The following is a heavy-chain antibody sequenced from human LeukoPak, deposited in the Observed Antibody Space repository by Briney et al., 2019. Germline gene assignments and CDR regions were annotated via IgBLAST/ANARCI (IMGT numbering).Heavy chain of an antibody. CDR2: ISYDGSNK. CDR1: GFTFSSYG. J-gene: IGHJ4*02. V-gene: IGHV3-30*18. Sequence: GGSLRLSCAASGFTFSSYGMHWVRQAPGKGLEWVAVISYDGSNKYYADSVKGRLTISRDNSKNTLYLQMNSLRAEDTAVYYCAKEDYYDSSGYYLDYWGQGTLVTVSS. D-gene: IGHD3-22*01. CDR3: AKEDYYDSSGYYLDY.